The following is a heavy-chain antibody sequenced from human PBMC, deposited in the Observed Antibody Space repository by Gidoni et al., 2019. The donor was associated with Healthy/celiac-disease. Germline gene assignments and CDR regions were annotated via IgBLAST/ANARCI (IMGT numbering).Heavy chain of an antibody. CDR1: GYTFTSYY. D-gene: IGHD2-15*01. CDR3: ARGRRGGYCSGGSCSTWGVVDP. V-gene: IGHV1-46*03. CDR2: INPSGGST. Sequence: QVQLVQSGAEVKKPGASVKVSCKASGYTFTSYYMHWVRQATGQGLEWIGIINPSGGSTSYAQKFQGRVTMTMDTSTSTVYMELSSLRSEDTAVYYCARGRRGGYCSGGSCSTWGVVDPWGQGTLVTVSS. J-gene: IGHJ5*02.